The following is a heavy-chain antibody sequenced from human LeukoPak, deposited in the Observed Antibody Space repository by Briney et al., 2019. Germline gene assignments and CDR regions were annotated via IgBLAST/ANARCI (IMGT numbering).Heavy chain of an antibody. J-gene: IGHJ3*02. CDR1: GGSIGSYY. CDR3: ACLTTADAFDI. V-gene: IGHV4-59*01. Sequence: PSETLSLTCTVSGGSIGSYYWSGIRQPPGKGLEWIGYIYDSGSTNYNPSLKSRVTISVDTSKNQFSLKLSSVTAADTAVYYCACLTTADAFDIWGQGTMVTVSS. CDR2: IYDSGST. D-gene: IGHD3-22*01.